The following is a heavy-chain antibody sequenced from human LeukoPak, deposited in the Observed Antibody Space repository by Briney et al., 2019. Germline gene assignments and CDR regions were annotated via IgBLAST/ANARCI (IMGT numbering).Heavy chain of an antibody. CDR3: ARVYYYDSSGYLDGLDY. D-gene: IGHD3-22*01. J-gene: IGHJ4*02. CDR2: INWNGGST. V-gene: IGHV3-20*04. Sequence: GGSLGLSCAASGFTFDDYGMSWVRQAPGKGLEWVSGINWNGGSTGYADSVKGRFTISRDNAKNSLYLQMNSLRAEDTALYYCARVYYYDSSGYLDGLDYWGQGTLVTVSS. CDR1: GFTFDDYG.